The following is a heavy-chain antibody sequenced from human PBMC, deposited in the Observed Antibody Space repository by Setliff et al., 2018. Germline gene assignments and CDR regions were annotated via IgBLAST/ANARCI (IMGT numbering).Heavy chain of an antibody. Sequence: GSGPTLVNPTQTLTLTCTFSGFSISTSGVGVGWIRQPPGKPLEWLALIYWDDDKRYSPSLRDRLTITKDTSKRQVVLTLTDMDPVDTATYYCARIRKGYTGYEGFDYWGQGTLVTVSS. D-gene: IGHD5-12*01. CDR2: IYWDDDK. CDR1: GFSISTSGVG. V-gene: IGHV2-5*02. J-gene: IGHJ4*02. CDR3: ARIRKGYTGYEGFDY.